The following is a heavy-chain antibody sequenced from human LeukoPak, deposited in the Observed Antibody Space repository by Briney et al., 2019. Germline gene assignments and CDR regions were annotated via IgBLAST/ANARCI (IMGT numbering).Heavy chain of an antibody. Sequence: PSETLSLTCAVYGGSFSGYYWSWIRQPPGKGLELIGEINHSGSTNYNPSLKSRVTISVDTSKNQFSLKLSSVTAADTAVYYCARAAGRFWFDPWGQGTLVTVSS. V-gene: IGHV4-34*01. D-gene: IGHD6-13*01. CDR2: INHSGST. CDR3: ARAAGRFWFDP. CDR1: GGSFSGYY. J-gene: IGHJ5*02.